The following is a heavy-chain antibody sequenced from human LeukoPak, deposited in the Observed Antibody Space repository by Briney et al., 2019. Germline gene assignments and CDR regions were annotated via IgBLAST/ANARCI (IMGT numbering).Heavy chain of an antibody. CDR3: ARDPYGYWSGWYDY. V-gene: IGHV1-2*02. D-gene: IGHD3-3*01. CDR2: INPKSGGR. J-gene: IGHJ4*02. Sequence: ASVKVSCKASGYTFIGNYMHWLRQAPGQGLECMGWINPKSGGRNYARKFQGRVTMTRDTSINTVYMELSRLTSDDTAVYYCARDPYGYWSGWYDYWGQGTQVIVSS. CDR1: GYTFIGNY.